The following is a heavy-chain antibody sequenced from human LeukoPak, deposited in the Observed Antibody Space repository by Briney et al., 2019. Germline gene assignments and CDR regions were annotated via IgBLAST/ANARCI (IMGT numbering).Heavy chain of an antibody. Sequence: GGSLRLSCAASGFAFSSNAMTWVRQAPGKGLEWVSSISSSSSYIYYADSVKGRFTISRDNAKNSLYLQMNSLRAEDTAVYYCARALVGALDYWGQGTLVTVSS. V-gene: IGHV3-21*01. CDR2: ISSSSSYI. CDR1: GFAFSSNA. CDR3: ARALVGALDY. J-gene: IGHJ4*02. D-gene: IGHD1-26*01.